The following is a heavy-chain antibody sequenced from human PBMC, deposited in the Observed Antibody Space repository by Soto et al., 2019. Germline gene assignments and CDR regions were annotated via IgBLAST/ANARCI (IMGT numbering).Heavy chain of an antibody. Sequence: QDQLVQSGVEVKKPGASLKVSRKASGYSFTHYGITWVRQTPGQGFEWMGWISAYNGNTNYAQKFQGIVTMTTYASTSTAYFYCARDRWVAPRVAGNTHYYYYMDVWGKVTTVTVSS. V-gene: IGHV1-18*01. CDR3: THYYYYMDV. CDR2: ISAYNGNT. CDR1: GYSFTHYG. D-gene: IGHD6-19*01. J-gene: IGHJ6*03.